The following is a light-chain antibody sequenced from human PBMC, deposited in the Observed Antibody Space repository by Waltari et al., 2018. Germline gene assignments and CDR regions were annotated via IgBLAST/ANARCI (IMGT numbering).Light chain of an antibody. V-gene: IGLV1-47*01. Sequence: QSVLTQPPSASGTPGQRVTISCSGNSSNIGGNYVFWYQQVPGTAPKLLIYRDDQPPSGVPDRFAGSKSGTPAALAISGLRSEDESDYHCATWDDSLGGVVFGGGTKLTVL. CDR1: SSNIGGNY. CDR3: ATWDDSLGGVV. CDR2: RDD. J-gene: IGLJ2*01.